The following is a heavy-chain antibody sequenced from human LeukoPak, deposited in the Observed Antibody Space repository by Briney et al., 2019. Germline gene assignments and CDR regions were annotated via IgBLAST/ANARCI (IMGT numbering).Heavy chain of an antibody. V-gene: IGHV3-23*01. CDR3: AKDLYCSSTSCYMDV. Sequence: GGSLRLSCAASGFTFSNYAMYWVRQAPGKGLEWVSAISDTGGNTYYADSVKGRFTISRDNSKNTPYLQMNSLRAEDTAVYYCAKDLYCSSTSCYMDVWGKGTTVTVSS. CDR1: GFTFSNYA. CDR2: ISDTGGNT. J-gene: IGHJ6*03. D-gene: IGHD2-2*01.